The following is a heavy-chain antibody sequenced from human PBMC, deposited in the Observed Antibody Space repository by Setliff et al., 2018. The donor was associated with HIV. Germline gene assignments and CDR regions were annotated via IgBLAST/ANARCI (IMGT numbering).Heavy chain of an antibody. CDR3: ARGEQQLGAGAFAI. D-gene: IGHD6-13*01. CDR2: IYSGGST. Sequence: GGSLSLSCAASGFTVSSNFMSWVRQAPGKGLEWVSVIYSGGSTYYADSVKGRFTISRDNSKNTLYLQRNSLRAEDTALYYCARGEQQLGAGAFAIWGQGTMVTVSS. CDR1: GFTVSSNF. V-gene: IGHV3-66*02. J-gene: IGHJ3*02.